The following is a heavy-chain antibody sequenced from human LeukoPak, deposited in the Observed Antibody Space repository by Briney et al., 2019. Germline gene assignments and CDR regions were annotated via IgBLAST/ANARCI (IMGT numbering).Heavy chain of an antibody. CDR1: GFTFSSYS. J-gene: IGHJ4*02. V-gene: IGHV3-48*01. CDR3: ARTYYDFWSGYYSHEGNPFDY. Sequence: GSLRLSCAASGFTFSSYSMNWVRQAPGKGLEWVSYISSSSSTIYYADSVKGRFTISRDNAKNSLYLEMNSLRAEDTAVYYCARTYYDFWSGYYSHEGNPFDYWGQGTLVTVSS. CDR2: ISSSSSTI. D-gene: IGHD3-3*01.